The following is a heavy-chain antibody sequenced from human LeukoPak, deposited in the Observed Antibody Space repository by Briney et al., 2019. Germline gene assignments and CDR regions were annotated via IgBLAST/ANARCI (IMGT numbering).Heavy chain of an antibody. CDR2: INHSGST. D-gene: IGHD6-13*01. Sequence: SETLSLTCAVYGGSFSGYYWSWIRQPPGKGPEWIGEINHSGSTNYNPSLKSRVTISVDTSKNQFSLKLSSVTAADTAVYYCARVRQQLARRYYMDVWGKGTTVTVSS. CDR1: GGSFSGYY. CDR3: ARVRQQLARRYYMDV. V-gene: IGHV4-34*01. J-gene: IGHJ6*03.